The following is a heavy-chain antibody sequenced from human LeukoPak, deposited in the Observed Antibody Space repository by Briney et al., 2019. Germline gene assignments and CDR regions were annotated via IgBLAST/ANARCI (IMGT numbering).Heavy chain of an antibody. CDR1: GFTFSDYY. V-gene: IGHV3-11*01. Sequence: GGSLRLSCAASGFTFSDYYMSWIRQAPGKGLEYISYISNIGSTIFYADSVRGRSVISRDNANNSLYLQMNSLRAEGTATYYCARVVYCPGGVCQIFAFDTWGQGTMVTVSS. D-gene: IGHD2-8*02. CDR3: ARVVYCPGGVCQIFAFDT. CDR2: ISNIGSTI. J-gene: IGHJ3*02.